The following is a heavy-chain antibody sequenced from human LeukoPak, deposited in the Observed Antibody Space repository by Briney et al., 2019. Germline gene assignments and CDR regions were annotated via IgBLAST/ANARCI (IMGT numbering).Heavy chain of an antibody. CDR1: GGSISSYY. D-gene: IGHD3-10*01. CDR2: IYYSGST. V-gene: IGHV4-59*01. CDR3: ARAAYYYGSGSYYNPTWYFDL. J-gene: IGHJ2*01. Sequence: SETLSLTCTVSGGSISSYYWSWIRQPPGKGLEWIGYIYYSGSTNYNPSLKSRVTISVDTSKNQFFLKLSSVTAADTAVYYCARAAYYYGSGSYYNPTWYFDLWGRGTLVTVSS.